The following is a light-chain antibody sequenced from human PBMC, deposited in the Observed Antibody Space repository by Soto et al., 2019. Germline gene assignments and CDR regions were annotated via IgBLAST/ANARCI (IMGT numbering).Light chain of an antibody. J-gene: IGKJ4*02. Sequence: DLQMTQSPSSLSASVGDRVTITCRASQDISIYLAWYQQKPGKVPKLLIYAAATLQSGVPSRFSGSGSDTDFTLTISSLQPDDVATYYFQKYNRAPLTFGGGTKVEIK. V-gene: IGKV1-27*01. CDR1: QDISIY. CDR2: AAA. CDR3: QKYNRAPLT.